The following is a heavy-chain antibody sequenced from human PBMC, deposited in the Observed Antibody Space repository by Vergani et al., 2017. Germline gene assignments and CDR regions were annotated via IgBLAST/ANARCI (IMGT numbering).Heavy chain of an antibody. CDR1: GGPFSSYA. Sequence: QVQLVQSGAEVKKPGSSVKVSCKASGGPFSSYAISWVRQAPGQGLEWMGGIIPIFGTANYAQKFQGRVTITADESTGTAYMELSSLRSEDTAVYDCAGGDEYSSSVVWFDPWGQGTLVTVSS. CDR3: AGGDEYSSSVVWFDP. D-gene: IGHD6-6*01. CDR2: IIPIFGTA. V-gene: IGHV1-69*13. J-gene: IGHJ5*02.